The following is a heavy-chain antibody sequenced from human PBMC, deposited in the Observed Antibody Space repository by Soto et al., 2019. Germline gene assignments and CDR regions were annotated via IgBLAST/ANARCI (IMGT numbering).Heavy chain of an antibody. Sequence: QVQLQESGPGLVKPSETLSLTCTVSGGSISSYYWSWIRQPPGKGLEWIGYIYYSGSTNYNPSLKSRVTISVDTSKNQFSLKLSYVTAADTAVYYCARVVAATGDCFDPWGQGTLVTVSS. CDR3: ARVVAATGDCFDP. CDR1: GGSISSYY. D-gene: IGHD2-15*01. J-gene: IGHJ5*02. V-gene: IGHV4-59*08. CDR2: IYYSGST.